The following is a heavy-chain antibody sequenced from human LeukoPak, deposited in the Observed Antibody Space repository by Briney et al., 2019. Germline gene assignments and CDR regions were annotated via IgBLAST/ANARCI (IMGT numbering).Heavy chain of an antibody. CDR2: AYYTSKWIT. V-gene: IGHV6-1*01. CDR3: ARGYWAHGMNV. CDR1: GDSDSSDTIA. Sequence: SQTLSLTCAISGDSDSSDTIAWNWIRQSPSRGLEWLGRAYYTSKWITNYAVSVRSRITVNPNTSNNQFSLQLNSVAPEDTAVYYCARGYWAHGMNVWGPGTTVTVSS. D-gene: IGHD6-13*01. J-gene: IGHJ6*02.